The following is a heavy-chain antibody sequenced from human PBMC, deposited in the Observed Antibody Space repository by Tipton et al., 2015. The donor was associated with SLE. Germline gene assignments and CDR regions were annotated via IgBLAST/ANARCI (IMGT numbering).Heavy chain of an antibody. CDR1: GYTFSNHW. CDR2: IYPGDSDT. CDR3: ASRSSGWDFDY. Sequence: QLVQSGVEVKKPGESLKISCKGSGYTFSNHWVGWVRQVPGKGLEWMGIIYPGDSDTRYSPSFQGQVTISANKSISTAYLQLSSLKASDTAMYYCASRSSGWDFDYWGQGTLVTVSS. V-gene: IGHV5-51*01. D-gene: IGHD6-19*01. J-gene: IGHJ4*02.